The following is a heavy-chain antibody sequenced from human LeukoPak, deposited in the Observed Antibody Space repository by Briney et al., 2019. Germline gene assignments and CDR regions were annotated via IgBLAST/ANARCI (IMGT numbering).Heavy chain of an antibody. CDR2: IRSKAYGGTT. D-gene: IGHD2-15*01. CDR1: GFTFGDYA. Sequence: GGSLRLSCTASGFTFGDYAMSWFRQAPRKGLEWVGFIRSKAYGGTTEYAASVKGRFTISRDDSKSIAYLQMNSLKTEDTAVYYCTRDVVPGYCSGGSCYSFQHWGQGTLVTVSS. V-gene: IGHV3-49*03. J-gene: IGHJ1*01. CDR3: TRDVVPGYCSGGSCYSFQH.